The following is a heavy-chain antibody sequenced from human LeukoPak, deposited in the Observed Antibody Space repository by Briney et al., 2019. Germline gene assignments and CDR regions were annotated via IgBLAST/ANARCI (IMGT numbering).Heavy chain of an antibody. Sequence: SETLSLTCTVSGGSISSYYWSWIRQPPGKGLEWIGYIYYSGSTNYSPSLKSRVTISVDTSKNQFSLKLSSVTAADTAVYYCARRGKQWLVRDAFDIWGQGTMVTVSS. V-gene: IGHV4-59*08. CDR2: IYYSGST. J-gene: IGHJ3*02. D-gene: IGHD6-19*01. CDR1: GGSISSYY. CDR3: ARRGKQWLVRDAFDI.